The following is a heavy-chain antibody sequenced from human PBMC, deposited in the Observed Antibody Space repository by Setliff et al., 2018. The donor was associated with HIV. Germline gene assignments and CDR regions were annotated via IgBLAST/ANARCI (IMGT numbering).Heavy chain of an antibody. Sequence: VSVKVSCKASGYTFTSYYMHWVRQAPGKGLEWMANFDPEDGETFYAQKFQGRLTMTEDTSTDTAYMELSSLRSDDTAMYYCATDPGYSSTWYSESFQHWGQGTVVTVSS. CDR2: FDPEDGET. D-gene: IGHD6-13*01. J-gene: IGHJ1*01. CDR1: GYTFTSYY. CDR3: ATDPGYSSTWYSESFQH. V-gene: IGHV1-24*01.